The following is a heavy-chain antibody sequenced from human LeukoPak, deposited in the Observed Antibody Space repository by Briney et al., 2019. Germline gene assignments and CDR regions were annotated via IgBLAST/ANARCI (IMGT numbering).Heavy chain of an antibody. CDR2: IYSGGST. CDR3: ASSLDRDGYNCRY. Sequence: PGGSLRLSCAASGFTVSSNYMSWVRQAPGKGLEWVSVIYSGGSTYYADSVKGRFTISRDNSKDTLYLQMNSLRAEDTAVYYCASSLDRDGYNCRYWGQGTLVTVSS. D-gene: IGHD5-24*01. V-gene: IGHV3-53*01. CDR1: GFTVSSNY. J-gene: IGHJ4*02.